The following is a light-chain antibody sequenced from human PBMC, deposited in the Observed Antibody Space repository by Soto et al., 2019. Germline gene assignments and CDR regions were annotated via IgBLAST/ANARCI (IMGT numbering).Light chain of an antibody. CDR1: QSVSSY. Sequence: EIVLTQSPATLSLSPGERATLSCRASQSVSSYLAWYRQKPGQAPRLLIYDASNRAAGIPARFSGSGSGTDFTLTISSLEPEEFAVYYGQQRSNWPLTFGGGTKVDIK. J-gene: IGKJ4*01. CDR3: QQRSNWPLT. V-gene: IGKV3-11*01. CDR2: DAS.